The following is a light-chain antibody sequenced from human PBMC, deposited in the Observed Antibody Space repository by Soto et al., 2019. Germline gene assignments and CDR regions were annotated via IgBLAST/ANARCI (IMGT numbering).Light chain of an antibody. V-gene: IGLV2-14*01. CDR1: SSDVGGYNY. CDR3: SSNTISSTLV. CDR2: EVS. Sequence: QSVLTQPASVSGSPGQSITISCTGTSSDVGGYNYVSWYQQHPGNAPKLMIYEVSNRPAGVSDRFSGSKSGNTASLTISGLQAEDEAEYYCSSNTISSTLVFGTETKVTVL. J-gene: IGLJ1*01.